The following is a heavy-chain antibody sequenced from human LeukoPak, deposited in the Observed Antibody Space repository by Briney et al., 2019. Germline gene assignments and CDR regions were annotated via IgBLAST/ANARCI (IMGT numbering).Heavy chain of an antibody. J-gene: IGHJ4*02. Sequence: PGGSLRLSCAASGFTFSSYEMNWVRQAPGKGLEWVSYISSSGSTIYYADSVKGRFTISRDNAKNSLYLQMNSLRAEDTAVYYCARDGDYGDFDYWGQGTLGTVSS. CDR3: ARDGDYGDFDY. D-gene: IGHD4-17*01. V-gene: IGHV3-48*03. CDR2: ISSSGSTI. CDR1: GFTFSSYE.